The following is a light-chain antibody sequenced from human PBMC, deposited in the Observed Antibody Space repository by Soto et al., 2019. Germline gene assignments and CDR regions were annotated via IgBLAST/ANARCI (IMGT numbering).Light chain of an antibody. J-gene: IGKJ1*01. V-gene: IGKV3-15*01. CDR1: QSVSNN. Sequence: EIVMTQSPATLSVSPGERATLSCRASQSVSNNLAWYQQRPGQAPRLLIYGASTRATGIPARFSGSGSGTEFTLTVSRLQSEDFAGYYCQQYNNWPPWTFGQGTKVEVK. CDR3: QQYNNWPPWT. CDR2: GAS.